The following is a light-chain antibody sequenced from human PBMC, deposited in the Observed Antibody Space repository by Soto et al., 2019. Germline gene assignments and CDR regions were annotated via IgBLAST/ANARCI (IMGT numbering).Light chain of an antibody. V-gene: IGKV3-20*01. Sequence: LTQSAGTLSLSPEERATRSCRVSQSVSSSYLAWYQQKPGKAPKLLIYGASSRATGIPERFSGSGSGTDFTLTISRLEPEDFAVYYCQQYGSSPQTFGEGTMVDVK. CDR3: QQYGSSPQT. J-gene: IGKJ1*01. CDR1: QSVSSSY. CDR2: GAS.